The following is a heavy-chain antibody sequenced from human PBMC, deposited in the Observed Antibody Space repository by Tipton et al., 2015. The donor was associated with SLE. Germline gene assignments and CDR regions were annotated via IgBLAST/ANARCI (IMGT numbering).Heavy chain of an antibody. Sequence: LRLSCAVSGGSISSGGYSWSWIRQPPGKGLEWIGYIYHSGSTYYNPSLKSRVTISVDTSKNQFSLKLSSVTAADTAVYYCARELEGVGSQQLVNWGQGTLVTVSS. J-gene: IGHJ4*02. D-gene: IGHD6-13*01. V-gene: IGHV4-30-2*01. CDR3: ARELEGVGSQQLVN. CDR1: GGSISSGGYS. CDR2: IYHSGST.